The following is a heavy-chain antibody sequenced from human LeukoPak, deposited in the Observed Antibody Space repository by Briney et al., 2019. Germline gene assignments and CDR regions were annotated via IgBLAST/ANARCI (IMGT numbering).Heavy chain of an antibody. Sequence: GGSLRLSRAASGFTFSSYAMSWVRQAPGKGLEWVSAISGSGGSTYYADSVKGRFTISRDNSKNTLYLQMNSLRAEDTAVYYCAKDGWIQLRPYYYYGMDVWGQGTTVTVSS. CDR3: AKDGWIQLRPYYYYGMDV. CDR1: GFTFSSYA. J-gene: IGHJ6*02. V-gene: IGHV3-23*01. D-gene: IGHD5-18*01. CDR2: ISGSGGST.